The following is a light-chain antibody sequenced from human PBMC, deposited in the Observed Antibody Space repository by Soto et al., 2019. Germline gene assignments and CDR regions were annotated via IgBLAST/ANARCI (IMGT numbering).Light chain of an antibody. CDR2: DAS. CDR1: QSVSTY. V-gene: IGKV3-11*01. J-gene: IGKJ5*01. Sequence: ESLLLLPPTTLSLSPGESATLSCMASQSVSTYLAWYQQKPGQAPRLLIYDASNRVTGIPARFRGSGSGTDFTLTISSLEPEDFAVYYCQQRSNWQITFGQG. CDR3: QQRSNWQIT.